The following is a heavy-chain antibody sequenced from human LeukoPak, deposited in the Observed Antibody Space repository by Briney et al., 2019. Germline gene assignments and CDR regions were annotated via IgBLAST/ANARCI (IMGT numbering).Heavy chain of an antibody. CDR3: ARGSPPDYGSGSYSY. V-gene: IGHV1-3*01. D-gene: IGHD3-10*01. Sequence: ASVKVSCKASGYTFTTYAMHWVRQAPGQRLEWMGWINAGNGNTKYSQEFQGRVTITRDTSASTAYMELSSLRSDDTAVYYCARGSPPDYGSGSYSYWGQGTLVTVSS. CDR2: INAGNGNT. CDR1: GYTFTTYA. J-gene: IGHJ4*02.